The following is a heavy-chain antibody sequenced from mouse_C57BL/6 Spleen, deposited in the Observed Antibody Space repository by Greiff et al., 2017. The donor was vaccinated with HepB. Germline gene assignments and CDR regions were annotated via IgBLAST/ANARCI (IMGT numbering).Heavy chain of an antibody. V-gene: IGHV1-18*01. J-gene: IGHJ4*01. CDR1: GYTFTDYN. D-gene: IGHD1-1*01. CDR3: ARSEGPYYGSSFYYAMDY. CDR2: INPNNGGT. Sequence: VQLQQSGPELVKPGASVKIPCKASGYTFTDYNMDWVKQSHGKSLEWIGDINPNNGGTIYNQKFKGKATLTVDKSSSTAYMELRSLTSEDTAVYYCARSEGPYYGSSFYYAMDYWGQGTSVTVSS.